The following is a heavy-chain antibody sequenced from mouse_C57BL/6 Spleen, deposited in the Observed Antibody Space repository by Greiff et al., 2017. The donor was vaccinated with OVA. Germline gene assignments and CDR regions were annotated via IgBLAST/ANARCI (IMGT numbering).Heavy chain of an antibody. CDR1: GFSLTSYG. Sequence: QVQLQQSGPGLVQPSQRLSITCTVSGFSLTSYGVHWVRQSPGKGLEWLGVIWSGGSTDYNAAFISRLSISKDNSKSQVFFKMNSLQADDTAIYYCARKEYYYGSSSYAMDYWGQGTSVTVSS. D-gene: IGHD1-1*01. CDR2: IWSGGST. CDR3: ARKEYYYGSSSYAMDY. V-gene: IGHV2-2*01. J-gene: IGHJ4*01.